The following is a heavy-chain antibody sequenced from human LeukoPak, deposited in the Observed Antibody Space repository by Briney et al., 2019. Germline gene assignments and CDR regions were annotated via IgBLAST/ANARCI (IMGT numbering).Heavy chain of an antibody. CDR3: ARDRGQWLDPFDY. D-gene: IGHD6-19*01. Sequence: GGSLRLSCAASGFTSLGITSGSYSMNWVRQAPGKGLEWVSYISSSSEIIRYADSVKGRFTTSRDNVKNSLYLQMNSLRAEDTAVYYCARDRGQWLDPFDYWGQGTLVTVSS. CDR2: ISSSSEII. CDR1: GFTSLGITSGSYS. J-gene: IGHJ4*02. V-gene: IGHV3-48*01.